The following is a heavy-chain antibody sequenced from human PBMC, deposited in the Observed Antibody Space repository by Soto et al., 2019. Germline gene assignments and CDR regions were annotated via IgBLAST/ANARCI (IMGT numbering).Heavy chain of an antibody. D-gene: IGHD5-18*01. V-gene: IGHV3-33*01. CDR3: ARDRIRQNDYYYGMDG. Sequence: GGSLRLSCAASGFTFSSYGMHWVRQAPGKGLEWVAVIWYDGSNKYYADSVKGRFTISRDNSKNTPYLQMNSLRAEDTAVYYCARDRIRQNDYYYGMDGWGQGTTVTVSS. CDR2: IWYDGSNK. J-gene: IGHJ6*02. CDR1: GFTFSSYG.